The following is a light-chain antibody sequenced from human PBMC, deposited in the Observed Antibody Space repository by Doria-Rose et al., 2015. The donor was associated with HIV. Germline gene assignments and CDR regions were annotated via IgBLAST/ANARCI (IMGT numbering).Light chain of an antibody. CDR1: QSFGSTY. V-gene: IGKV3-20*01. CDR3: HQYGTSWT. CDR2: DGS. J-gene: IGKJ1*01. Sequence: IVLTQSPGTLSLSPGERATLSCRASQSFGSTYLAWYQQKPGQAPSLLIYDGSTRATGIPDRFSASGSGTDFTLTINRLEPEDFALYYCHQYGTSWTFGQGTKVEI.